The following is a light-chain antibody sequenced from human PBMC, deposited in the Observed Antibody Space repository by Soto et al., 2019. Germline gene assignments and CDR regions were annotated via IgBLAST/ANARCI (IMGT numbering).Light chain of an antibody. J-gene: IGKJ1*01. CDR1: QSVGKY. V-gene: IGKV3-11*01. Sequence: EIVMTQSPATLSLSPGERATLSCRASQSVGKYLVWYQQKPGQAPRLLIYDASNRATGIPARFSGSGSGTDFTLTISSLEPEDFAVYYCQQRGKRPQWTFGQGTKADI. CDR2: DAS. CDR3: QQRGKRPQWT.